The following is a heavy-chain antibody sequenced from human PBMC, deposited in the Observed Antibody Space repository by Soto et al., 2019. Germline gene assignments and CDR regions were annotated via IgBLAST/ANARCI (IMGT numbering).Heavy chain of an antibody. Sequence: EVQVVESGGGIVQPGGSLRLSCAGSGFTFSHYWMHWVRQAPGEGLVWISRINGDGSSTSYGDSVKGRFTISRDNAKNNLYLQMNTLRPEDTAVYYCAVHGDYDAFDMWGQGTMVTVSS. D-gene: IGHD4-17*01. CDR3: AVHGDYDAFDM. CDR1: GFTFSHYW. J-gene: IGHJ3*02. CDR2: INGDGSST. V-gene: IGHV3-74*01.